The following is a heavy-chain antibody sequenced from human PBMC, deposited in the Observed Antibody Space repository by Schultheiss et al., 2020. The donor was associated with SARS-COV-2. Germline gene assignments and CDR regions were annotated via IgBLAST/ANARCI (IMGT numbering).Heavy chain of an antibody. CDR1: GFSLSTSGVG. CDR2: IYWDDDK. D-gene: IGHD2-2*01. V-gene: IGHV2-5*02. Sequence: SGPTLVKPTQTLTLTCTFSGFSLSTSGVGVGLIRQPPGKALEWLALIYWDDDKRYSPSLKSRLTITKDTSKNQVVLTMTNMDPVDTATYYCAHSPEYCSSTSCYLGMNWFDPWGQGTLVTVSS. J-gene: IGHJ5*02. CDR3: AHSPEYCSSTSCYLGMNWFDP.